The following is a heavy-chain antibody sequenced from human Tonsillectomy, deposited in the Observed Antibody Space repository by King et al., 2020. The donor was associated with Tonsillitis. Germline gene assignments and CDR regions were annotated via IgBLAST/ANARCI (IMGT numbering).Heavy chain of an antibody. Sequence: VQLVESGGGLVQPGGSLRLSCAASGFTFSGYAMSWVRQAPGKGLEWVSTISRSDDSTYYADSGKGRFTISRDNSKNTLYLQMNSLRAEDTAVYYCARIGDYNPFDYWGQGTLVTVSS. D-gene: IGHD4-17*01. V-gene: IGHV3-23*04. CDR2: ISRSDDST. CDR1: GFTFSGYA. J-gene: IGHJ4*02. CDR3: ARIGDYNPFDY.